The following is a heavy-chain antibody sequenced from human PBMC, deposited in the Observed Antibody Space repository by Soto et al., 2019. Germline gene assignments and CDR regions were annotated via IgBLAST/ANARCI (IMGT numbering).Heavy chain of an antibody. Sequence: GASVKVSCKASGYTFTSYYMHWVRQAPGQGLEWMGIINPSGGSTSYAQKFQGRVTITRDTSASTAYMELSSLRSEDTAVYYCARDPVLRYFDWYLDYWGQGTLVTVSS. V-gene: IGHV1-46*01. CDR2: INPSGGST. CDR3: ARDPVLRYFDWYLDY. D-gene: IGHD3-9*01. J-gene: IGHJ4*02. CDR1: GYTFTSYY.